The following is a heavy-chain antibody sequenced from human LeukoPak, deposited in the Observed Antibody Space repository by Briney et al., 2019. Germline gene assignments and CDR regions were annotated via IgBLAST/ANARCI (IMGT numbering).Heavy chain of an antibody. Sequence: PGGSLRLSCAASGFTFSSYDMHWVRQATGKGLEWISAIGTAGDTYYPGSVKGRFTISRENAKNSLYLQMNSLRAGDTAVYYCARGLGARGGLRNWCDPWGQGTLDSVSS. CDR2: IGTAGDT. CDR1: GFTFSSYD. J-gene: IGHJ5*02. V-gene: IGHV3-13*01. D-gene: IGHD3-10*01. CDR3: ARGLGARGGLRNWCDP.